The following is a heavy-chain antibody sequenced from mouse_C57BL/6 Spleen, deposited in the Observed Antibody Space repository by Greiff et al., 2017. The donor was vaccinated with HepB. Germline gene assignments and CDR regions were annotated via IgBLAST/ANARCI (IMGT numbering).Heavy chain of an antibody. V-gene: IGHV1-52*01. D-gene: IGHD1-1*01. Sequence: VKLQQPGAELVRPGSSVKLSCKASGYTFTSYWMHWVKQRPIQGLEWIGNIDPSDSETHYNQKFKDKATLTVDKSSSTAYMQLSSLTSEDSAVYYCARNRINYYYGSPLDVWGTGTTVTVSS. J-gene: IGHJ1*03. CDR1: GYTFTSYW. CDR2: IDPSDSET. CDR3: ARNRINYYYGSPLDV.